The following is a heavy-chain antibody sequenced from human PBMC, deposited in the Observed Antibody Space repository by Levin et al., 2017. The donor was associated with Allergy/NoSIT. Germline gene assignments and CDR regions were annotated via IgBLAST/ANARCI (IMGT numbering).Heavy chain of an antibody. Sequence: SGGSLRLSCAASEFSFSSYWMSWVRQAAGKGLEWVANIKFDGSEIYYVDSVKGRFTISRDNAKNSLYLQMNTLRAEDTAVYYCARDAHSTGRDWFFDLWGRGTLVTVSS. CDR1: EFSFSSYW. V-gene: IGHV3-7*01. D-gene: IGHD2/OR15-2a*01. CDR2: IKFDGSEI. J-gene: IGHJ2*01. CDR3: ARDAHSTGRDWFFDL.